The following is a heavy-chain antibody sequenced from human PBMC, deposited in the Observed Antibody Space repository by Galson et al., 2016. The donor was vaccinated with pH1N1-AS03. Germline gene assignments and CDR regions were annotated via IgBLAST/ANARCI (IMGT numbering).Heavy chain of an antibody. CDR3: ARDILTGDYYGMDV. Sequence: SLRLSCAASGFTFNYHGMNWVRQAPGKGLECIAYISGSGRIIFYADSVKGRFTISRDNAKNSLSLQMNTLRAEDTAAYYCARDILTGDYYGMDVWGQGTTVTVS. CDR2: ISGSGRII. J-gene: IGHJ6*02. V-gene: IGHV3-48*03. D-gene: IGHD2-21*01. CDR1: GFTFNYHG.